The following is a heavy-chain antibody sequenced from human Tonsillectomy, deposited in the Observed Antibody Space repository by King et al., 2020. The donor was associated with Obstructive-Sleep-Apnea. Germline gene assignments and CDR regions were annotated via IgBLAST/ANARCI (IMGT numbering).Heavy chain of an antibody. D-gene: IGHD1-26*01. CDR1: GFTFSVHY. J-gene: IGHJ6*02. V-gene: IGHV3-11*01. CDR2: ISGSGAAT. CDR3: ARERGQWDQTPFIDG. Sequence: VQLVESGGGLVKPGGSLRLSCAGSGFTFSVHYMSWVRQAPGKGLEWVSYISGSGAATSYADSVQGRFTISRDNAKNSLNLEMNSLRAEDTAVYYCARERGQWDQTPFIDGWGQGTTVIVSS.